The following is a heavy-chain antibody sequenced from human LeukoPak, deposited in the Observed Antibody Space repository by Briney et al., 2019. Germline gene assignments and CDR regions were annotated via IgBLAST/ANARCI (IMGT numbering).Heavy chain of an antibody. D-gene: IGHD6-13*01. V-gene: IGHV3-7*01. CDR2: IKQDGSEK. J-gene: IGHJ6*02. CDR3: ARGESSSWFFDYYYGMDV. Sequence: GGSLRLSCAASGFTFSSYWMSRVRQAPGKGLEWVANIKQDGSEKYYVDSVKGRFTISRDNAKNSLYLQMNSLRAEDTAVYYCARGESSSWFFDYYYGMDVWGQGTTVTVSS. CDR1: GFTFSSYW.